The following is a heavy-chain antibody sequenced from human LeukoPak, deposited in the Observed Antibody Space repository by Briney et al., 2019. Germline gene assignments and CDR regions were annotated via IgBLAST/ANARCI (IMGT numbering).Heavy chain of an antibody. V-gene: IGHV3-66*02. CDR1: GFTVSSNY. Sequence: PWGSLRLSCAASGFTVSSNYMSWVRQAPGKGLEWVSVIYSGGSTYYADPVKGRFTISRDNSKNTLYLQMNSLRAGDTAVYYCARDSSGAGYYFDYRGQGTLVTVSS. CDR3: ARDSSGAGYYFDY. CDR2: IYSGGST. D-gene: IGHD3-22*01. J-gene: IGHJ4*02.